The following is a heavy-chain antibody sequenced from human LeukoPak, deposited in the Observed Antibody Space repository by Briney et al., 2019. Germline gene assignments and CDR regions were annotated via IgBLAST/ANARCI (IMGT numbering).Heavy chain of an antibody. J-gene: IGHJ6*02. D-gene: IGHD3-10*01. CDR2: INPSGGST. Sequence: ASVKVSCKASGYTFTSYYMHWVRQAPGQGLEWMGIINPSGGSTSYARKFQGRVTMTRDTSTSTVYMELSSLRSEDTAVYYCARGEGITMVRELGGMDVWGQGTTVTVSS. V-gene: IGHV1-46*01. CDR1: GYTFTSYY. CDR3: ARGEGITMVRELGGMDV.